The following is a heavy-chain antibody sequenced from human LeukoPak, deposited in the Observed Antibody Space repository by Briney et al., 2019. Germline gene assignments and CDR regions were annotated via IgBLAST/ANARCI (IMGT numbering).Heavy chain of an antibody. Sequence: SETLSLTYTVSGGSISNYYWSWIRQPPGKGLEWIGYIYYSGSTNYNPSLKSRVTISLDTSKNQFSLKLSSVTAADTALYYCARDSGGNYGSIDYWGQGTLVTVSS. D-gene: IGHD4-11*01. J-gene: IGHJ4*02. CDR3: ARDSGGNYGSIDY. CDR2: IYYSGST. V-gene: IGHV4-59*01. CDR1: GGSISNYY.